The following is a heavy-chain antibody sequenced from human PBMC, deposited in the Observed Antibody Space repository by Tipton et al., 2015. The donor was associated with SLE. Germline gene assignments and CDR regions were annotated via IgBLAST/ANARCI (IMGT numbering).Heavy chain of an antibody. V-gene: IGHV4-39*07. J-gene: IGHJ6*03. CDR2: IYYSGST. CDR3: ARESFTNDFYYYMDV. D-gene: IGHD2-8*01. Sequence: TLSLTCTVSGGSISSSSYYWGWIRQPPGKGLEWIGGIYYSGSTYYNPSLKSRVTISVDTSKNQFSLKLSSVTAADTAIYYCARESFTNDFYYYMDVWGKGTTVTVSS. CDR1: GGSISSSSYY.